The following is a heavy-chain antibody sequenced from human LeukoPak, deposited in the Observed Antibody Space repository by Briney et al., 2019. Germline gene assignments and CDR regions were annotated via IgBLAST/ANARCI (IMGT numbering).Heavy chain of an antibody. Sequence: GGSLRLSCVASGFSLSGYWMYWVRQAPGKGLMYISRNNGDESTTNYADVVKGRFTMSRDNVKNTLYLQMNSLRVEDTAVYYCARDPRNVGLAPWGQGTLVTVSS. J-gene: IGHJ5*02. D-gene: IGHD2-15*01. CDR1: GFSLSGYW. V-gene: IGHV3-74*01. CDR2: NNGDESTT. CDR3: ARDPRNVGLAP.